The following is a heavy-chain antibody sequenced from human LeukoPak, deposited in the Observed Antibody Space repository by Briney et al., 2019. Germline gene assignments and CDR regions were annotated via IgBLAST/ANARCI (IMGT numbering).Heavy chain of an antibody. Sequence: GRSLRLSCAASGFTFSSYGMHGVRQAPGKGLEWVAVISHDGSNKYYADSVKGRFTISRDNSKNTLYLQMNSLRAEDTAVYYCAKHYYYGSGSYYSPSSWGQGTLVTVSS. D-gene: IGHD3-10*01. CDR2: ISHDGSNK. J-gene: IGHJ5*02. CDR3: AKHYYYGSGSYYSPSS. CDR1: GFTFSSYG. V-gene: IGHV3-30*18.